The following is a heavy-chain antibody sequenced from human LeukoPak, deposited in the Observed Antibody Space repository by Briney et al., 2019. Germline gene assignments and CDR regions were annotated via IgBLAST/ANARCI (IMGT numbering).Heavy chain of an antibody. J-gene: IGHJ3*02. CDR3: ARDGPTDYYDSSGPTLHDAFDI. V-gene: IGHV3-21*04. CDR1: GFTFSSYS. D-gene: IGHD3-22*01. CDR2: ISSSSSYI. Sequence: GGSLRLSCAASGFTFSSYSMTWVRQAPGKGLEWVSSISSSSSYIYYADSVKGRFTISRDNAKNSLYLQINSLRAEDTAVYYCARDGPTDYYDSSGPTLHDAFDIWGQGTMVTVSS.